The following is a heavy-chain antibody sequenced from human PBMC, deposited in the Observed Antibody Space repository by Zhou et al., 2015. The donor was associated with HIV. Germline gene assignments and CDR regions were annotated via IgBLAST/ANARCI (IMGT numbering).Heavy chain of an antibody. CDR3: ARDTFASPHYGSDLTHAFDI. CDR2: IIPIFGTA. J-gene: IGHJ3*02. Sequence: QVQLVQSGAEVKKPGSSVKVSCKASGGTFSSYAISWVRQAPGQGLEWMGGIIPIFGTANYAQKFQGRVTITADESTSTAYMELSSLRSEDTAVYYCARDTFASPHYGSDLTHAFDIWGQGTMVTVSS. V-gene: IGHV1-69*01. CDR1: GGTFSSYA. D-gene: IGHD3-10*01.